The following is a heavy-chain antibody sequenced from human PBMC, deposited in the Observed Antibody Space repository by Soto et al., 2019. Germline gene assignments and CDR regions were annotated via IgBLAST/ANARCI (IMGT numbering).Heavy chain of an antibody. Sequence: SETLSLTCTVSGGSISSYYWCWTRQPAGKGLEWIGRFYPSGKTTYNPSLQSRLTMSADTSRNKFSLNLTSVTAADTAVYYCARCGLDYGMDVWGQGTTVTVCS. CDR3: ARCGLDYGMDV. V-gene: IGHV4-4*07. CDR1: GGSISSYY. CDR2: FYPSGKT. J-gene: IGHJ6*02. D-gene: IGHD3-16*01.